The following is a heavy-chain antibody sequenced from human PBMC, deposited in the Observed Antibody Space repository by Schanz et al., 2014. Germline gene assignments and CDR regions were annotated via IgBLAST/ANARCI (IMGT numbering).Heavy chain of an antibody. V-gene: IGHV1-2*02. J-gene: IGHJ4*02. D-gene: IGHD3-10*01. CDR1: GEKSIDYY. Sequence: QVQLVQEGAEVKKPGASVKVSCKASGEKSIDYYMHWVRQAPGQGLEWGGWIDPNGGATNHAQMLQGRVTMTRDTSICTAYMELSGLTSGVTSVYFCARDPYGKNSGDFSYWGQGTLFSVSS. CDR2: IDPNGGAT. CDR3: ARDPYGKNSGDFSY.